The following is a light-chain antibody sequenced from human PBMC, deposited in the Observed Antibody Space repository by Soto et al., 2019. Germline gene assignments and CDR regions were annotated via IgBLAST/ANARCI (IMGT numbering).Light chain of an antibody. Sequence: QSALTQPASVSGTPGQRVTISCSGSSSNIGSNYVYWYQQLPGTAPKLLIYRNNQRPSGVPDRFSGSKSGTSASLAISGLRSVDEADYYCAAWDDSLSGGVFGGGTKLTVL. J-gene: IGLJ2*01. CDR1: SSNIGSNY. V-gene: IGLV1-47*01. CDR3: AAWDDSLSGGV. CDR2: RNN.